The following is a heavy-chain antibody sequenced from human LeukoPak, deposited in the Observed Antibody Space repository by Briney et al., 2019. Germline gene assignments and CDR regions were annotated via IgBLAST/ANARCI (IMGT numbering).Heavy chain of an antibody. J-gene: IGHJ4*02. CDR2: INPNSGGT. D-gene: IGHD5-24*01. CDR1: GYIFTGYY. V-gene: IGHV1-2*02. Sequence: ASVKVSCKASGYIFTGYYMHWVRQAPGQGLEWMGWINPNSGGTNYARKFQGRVTMTRDTSISTAYMELSRLKSDDTAVYYCARGRDGYNPTPFDYWGQGTLVTVSS. CDR3: ARGRDGYNPTPFDY.